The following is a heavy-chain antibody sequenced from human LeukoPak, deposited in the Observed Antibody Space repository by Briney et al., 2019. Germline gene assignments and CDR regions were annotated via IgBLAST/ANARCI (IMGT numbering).Heavy chain of an antibody. CDR2: ISSSGSSI. V-gene: IGHV3-48*03. D-gene: IGHD5-18*01. J-gene: IGHJ4*02. Sequence: GGSLRLSCAASGFTFSNYEMNWVRQAPGKGLEWVSYISSSGSSIHYADSVKGRFTISRDTAKNSLYLQMNSLRAEDTAVYHCAREKGYSYGFDYWGQGTLVTVSS. CDR1: GFTFSNYE. CDR3: AREKGYSYGFDY.